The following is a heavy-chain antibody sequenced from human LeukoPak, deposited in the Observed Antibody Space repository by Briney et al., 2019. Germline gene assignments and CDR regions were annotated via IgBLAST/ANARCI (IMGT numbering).Heavy chain of an antibody. V-gene: IGHV1-8*01. CDR3: ARVGVAYSSSLPFDY. CDR2: INSNNGNT. Sequence: ASVKVSCKASGYTFTNYDINWVRQATGQGLEWMGWINSNNGNTGYAQKFQDRVTMTRDTSISTVYMELSSLRSEDTAVYYCARVGVAYSSSLPFDYWGQGTLVTVSS. D-gene: IGHD6-6*01. CDR1: GYTFTNYD. J-gene: IGHJ4*02.